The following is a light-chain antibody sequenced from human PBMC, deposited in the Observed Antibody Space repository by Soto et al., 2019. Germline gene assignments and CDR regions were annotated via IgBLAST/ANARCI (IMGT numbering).Light chain of an antibody. CDR3: QQYNSAPWT. J-gene: IGKJ1*01. CDR1: QSISSW. CDR2: KAS. V-gene: IGKV1-5*03. Sequence: DIQMAQSPSTLSASVGDRVTITCRASQSISSWLAWYQQKPRKAPKLLIYKASSLESGVPSRFSGSGSGTEFTLTISSLQPDDFATYYCQQYNSAPWTFGQGTKVEIK.